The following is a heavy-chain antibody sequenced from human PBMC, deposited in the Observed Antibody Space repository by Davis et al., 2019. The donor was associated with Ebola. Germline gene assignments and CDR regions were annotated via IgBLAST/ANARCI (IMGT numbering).Heavy chain of an antibody. CDR3: AKGSLYGSRSITAGMDV. D-gene: IGHD4-17*01. Sequence: GESLKISCAASGFTFSSYWMTWVRQAPGKGLEWVSGISASSSTYYADSVKGRFTFSRDNSKNTLYLQMNSLRAEDTAVYYCAKGSLYGSRSITAGMDVWGQGTTVTVSS. V-gene: IGHV3-23*01. CDR1: GFTFSSYW. CDR2: ISASSST. J-gene: IGHJ6*02.